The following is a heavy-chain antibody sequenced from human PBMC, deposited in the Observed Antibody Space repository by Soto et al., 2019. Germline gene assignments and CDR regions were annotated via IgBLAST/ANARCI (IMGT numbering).Heavy chain of an antibody. CDR1: AGSISTINYY. Sequence: QVQLQESGPGLVRPSQTLSLTCTVSAGSISTINYYWSWIRQHPEKGLEWIGYISYSGSTFYHSSLMSRFTISLDTSKKQFSLTLTSVTAADTAVYYCARSAQWDCFDPWGQGTMVTVSS. V-gene: IGHV4-31*03. CDR3: ARSAQWDCFDP. CDR2: ISYSGST. J-gene: IGHJ3*01. D-gene: IGHD1-26*01.